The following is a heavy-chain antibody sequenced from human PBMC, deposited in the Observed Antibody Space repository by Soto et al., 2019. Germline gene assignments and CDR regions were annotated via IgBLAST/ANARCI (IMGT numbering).Heavy chain of an antibody. V-gene: IGHV3-30-3*01. Sequence: QVQLVESGGGVVQPGRSLRLSCAASGFTFSSYAMHGVRQAPGKGLEWVAVISYDGSNKYYADSVKGRFTISRDNSKNTLYLQMNSLRAEDTAVYYCARDPTAYYYYYGMDVWGQGTTVTVSS. CDR1: GFTFSSYA. J-gene: IGHJ6*02. CDR3: ARDPTAYYYYYGMDV. CDR2: ISYDGSNK.